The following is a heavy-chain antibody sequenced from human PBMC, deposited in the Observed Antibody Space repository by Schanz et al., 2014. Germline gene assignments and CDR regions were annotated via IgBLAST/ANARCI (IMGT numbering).Heavy chain of an antibody. Sequence: EVALVESGGGLVQPGGSLRLSCASSGFSFTTYAMSWVRQAPGMGLEWVSIIFTDGRTYYADSVKGRFTISRDNSKTALYLQMNSLRAEDTAVYHCVSSGSYSSYAFWGQGTLVTVSS. D-gene: IGHD3-10*01. V-gene: IGHV3-23*03. CDR1: GFSFTTYA. CDR3: VSSGSYSSYAF. CDR2: IFTDGRT. J-gene: IGHJ4*02.